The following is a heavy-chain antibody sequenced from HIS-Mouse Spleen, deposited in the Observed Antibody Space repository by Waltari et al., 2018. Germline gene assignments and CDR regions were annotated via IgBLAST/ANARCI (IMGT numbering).Heavy chain of an antibody. D-gene: IGHD6-19*01. CDR2: IDWDDDK. J-gene: IGHJ4*02. V-gene: IGHV2-70*15. CDR3: ARIAEGYSSGWYAFDY. CDR1: GFSLITSGMW. Sequence: QVTLRESGPALVKPTQTLTLTCTFSGFSLITSGMWLIWIRQPPGKALEWLARIDWDDDKYYSTSLKTRLTISKDTSKNQVVLTMTNMDPVDTATYYCARIAEGYSSGWYAFDYWGQGTLVTVSS.